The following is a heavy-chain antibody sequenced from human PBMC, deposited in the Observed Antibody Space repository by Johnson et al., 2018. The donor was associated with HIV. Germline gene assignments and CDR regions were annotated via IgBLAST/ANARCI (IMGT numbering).Heavy chain of an antibody. CDR2: IYRGGST. D-gene: IGHD2-2*01. CDR3: ARDRGSMPAVAFDI. V-gene: IGHV3-66*01. CDR1: GFTVSSNY. Sequence: VQLVESGGGLVQPGGSLRLSCAASGFTVSSNYMNWVRQAPGKGLEWVSVIYRGGSTFYADSVKGRFPIPRDNSKTTLYLQMNSLRAEDTAVYYCARDRGSMPAVAFDIWGQGTMVTVS. J-gene: IGHJ3*02.